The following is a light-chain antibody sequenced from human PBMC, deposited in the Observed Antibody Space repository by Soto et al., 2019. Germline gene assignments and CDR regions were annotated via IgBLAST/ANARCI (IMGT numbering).Light chain of an antibody. Sequence: QSALTQPASVSGSPGQSITISCTGTSSDIGRYNYVSWYQQHPGKAPRLAISGVNKRPSGISNRFSGSKSGNTASLTISGLQADDEAIYYCASYTSTTTLVVFGGGTQLTVL. CDR3: ASYTSTTTLVV. CDR2: GVN. CDR1: SSDIGRYNY. J-gene: IGLJ2*01. V-gene: IGLV2-14*01.